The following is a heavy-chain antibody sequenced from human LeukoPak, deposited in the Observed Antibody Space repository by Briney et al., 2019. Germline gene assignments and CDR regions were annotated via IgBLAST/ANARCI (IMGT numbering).Heavy chain of an antibody. CDR3: ASLGGYYDSSGHPDYGMDV. Sequence: ASVKVSCKASGYTFSGFLMHWVRQAPGQGLEWMGRINPNSGGINYAQKFQGRVTMTRDTSISTAYMGLSRLRSDDTAVYYCASLGGYYDSSGHPDYGMDVWGQGTTVTVSS. V-gene: IGHV1-2*06. D-gene: IGHD3-22*01. CDR1: GYTFSGFL. CDR2: INPNSGGI. J-gene: IGHJ6*02.